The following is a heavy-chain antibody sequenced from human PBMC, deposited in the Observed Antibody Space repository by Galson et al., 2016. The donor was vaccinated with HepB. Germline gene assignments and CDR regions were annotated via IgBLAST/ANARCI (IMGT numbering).Heavy chain of an antibody. CDR1: GFTFDNYT. V-gene: IGHV3-21*04. J-gene: IGHJ2*01. D-gene: IGHD6-6*01. CDR3: ARSLGWYFDV. Sequence: SLRLSCAASGFTFDNYTMNWLRQAPGKGLEWVSSVSHSSTYVYYADSVEGRFTISRDNAKNSLYLEMNSLRVEATAVVYGARSLGWYFDVWGRGTLVTVSS. CDR2: VSHSSTYV.